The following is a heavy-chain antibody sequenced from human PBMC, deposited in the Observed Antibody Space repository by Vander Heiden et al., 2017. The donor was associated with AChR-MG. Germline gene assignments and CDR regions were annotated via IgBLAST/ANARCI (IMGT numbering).Heavy chain of an antibody. D-gene: IGHD2-15*01. CDR3: AKYCSGGSCYNYFDY. CDR1: GFTFSSYA. Sequence: EVQLLESGGGLVQPGGSLRLSCAASGFTFSSYAMSWVRQAPGKGLEWVSAISGSGGSTFYADSVKGRFTISRDNSKNTLYLQMNSLRAEDTAVYYCAKYCSGGSCYNYFDYWGQGTLVTVSS. J-gene: IGHJ4*02. V-gene: IGHV3-23*01. CDR2: ISGSGGST.